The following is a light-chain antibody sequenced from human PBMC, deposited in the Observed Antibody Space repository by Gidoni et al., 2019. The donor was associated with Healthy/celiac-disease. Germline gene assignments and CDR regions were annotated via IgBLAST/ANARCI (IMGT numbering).Light chain of an antibody. V-gene: IGKV1-33*01. Sequence: PFTHFPASLSASVGARATITCQASQAISNYLNWYQQKPGKAPKLLIYDASNLETGVPSRFSGSGSGTDFTFTISSLQPEDIATYYCQQYDNRPITFGQGTRLEIK. J-gene: IGKJ5*01. CDR1: QAISNY. CDR2: DAS. CDR3: QQYDNRPIT.